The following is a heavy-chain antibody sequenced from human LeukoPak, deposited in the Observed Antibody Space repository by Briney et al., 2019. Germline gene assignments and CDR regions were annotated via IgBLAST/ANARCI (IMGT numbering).Heavy chain of an antibody. CDR3: AKGRDTSGRQNFDF. V-gene: IGHV3-23*01. CDR1: GFTFTSYA. D-gene: IGHD6-19*01. J-gene: IGHJ4*02. Sequence: GGSLRLSCEASGFTFTSYAMHWVRQAPGKGLEWVSSISASGSGTFYTGSMNGRFTISRDNAKKTFFLQMKNLRLGDTALYYCAKGRDTSGRQNFDFWGQGTLVTVSS. CDR2: ISASGSGT.